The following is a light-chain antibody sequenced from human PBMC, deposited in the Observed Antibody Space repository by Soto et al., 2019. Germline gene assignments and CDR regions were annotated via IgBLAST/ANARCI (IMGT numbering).Light chain of an antibody. J-gene: IGLJ2*01. CDR2: EVS. CDR1: SSDVGSYNL. CDR3: CSYAGSSFHVV. Sequence: QSALTQPASVSGSPGQSITISCTGTSSDVGSYNLVSWYQQHPGKAPKLMIYEVSKRPSGVSNRFSGSKSGNTASLTISGLQAEDEADYYCCSYAGSSFHVVFGGGTKVTVL. V-gene: IGLV2-23*02.